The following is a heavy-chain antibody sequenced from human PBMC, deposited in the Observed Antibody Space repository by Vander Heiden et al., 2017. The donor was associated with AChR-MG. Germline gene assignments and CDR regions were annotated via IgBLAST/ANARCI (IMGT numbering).Heavy chain of an antibody. J-gene: IGHJ4*02. Sequence: QVQLQQWGAGLLKPSETLSLTCAVYGGSFSGYYWSWIRQPPGKGLEWIGEINHSGSTNYNPSLKSRVTISVDTSKNQFSLKLSSVTAADTAVYYCARGGRGGYSSWGHRYFDYWGQGTLVTVSS. CDR1: GGSFSGYY. V-gene: IGHV4-34*01. CDR2: INHSGST. CDR3: ARGGRGGYSSWGHRYFDY. D-gene: IGHD5-18*01.